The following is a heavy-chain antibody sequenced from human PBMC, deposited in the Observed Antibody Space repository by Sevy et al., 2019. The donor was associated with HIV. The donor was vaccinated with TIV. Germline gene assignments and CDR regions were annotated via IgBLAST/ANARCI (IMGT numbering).Heavy chain of an antibody. V-gene: IGHV3-30*18. CDR2: ISYEGRER. D-gene: IGHD1-26*01. Sequence: GGSLRLSCAASGFIFSTYGIHWVRQAPGKGLEWVAVISYEGRERYYADSVRGRCTISRDSSKNTLYLQMNSLRVEDTAIYYCAKMQGGSYNYYGMDVWGQGTTVTVSS. J-gene: IGHJ6*02. CDR3: AKMQGGSYNYYGMDV. CDR1: GFIFSTYG.